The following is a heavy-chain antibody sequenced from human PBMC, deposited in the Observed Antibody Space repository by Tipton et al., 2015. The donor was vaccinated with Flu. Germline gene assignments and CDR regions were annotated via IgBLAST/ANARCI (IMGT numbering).Heavy chain of an antibody. Sequence: TLSLTCSVSGASISDYYWNWIRQRPGKGLEWLAHISYSGTTDYNPSLKSRLTVSADTSKNQFSLKLTSVTATDTAIYYCASAPTMTTFFFWGRGTLVTVSS. CDR3: ASAPTMTTFFF. D-gene: IGHD4-17*01. J-gene: IGHJ4*02. V-gene: IGHV4-59*08. CDR2: ISYSGTT. CDR1: GASISDYY.